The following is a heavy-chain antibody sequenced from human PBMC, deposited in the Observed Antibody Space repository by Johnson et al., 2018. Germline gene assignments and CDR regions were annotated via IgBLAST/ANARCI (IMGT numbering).Heavy chain of an antibody. D-gene: IGHD4-17*01. J-gene: IGHJ4*02. CDR3: AWGPGDFFDY. CDR1: GYTFASYD. Sequence: QVQLVESGAEVKKPGASVKVSCKASGYTFASYDLNWVRQATGQGLEWVGWMSPTSGNTGYAQKFQGRVTMNRNTYISTAYMELSSLTSDDTAIYYCAWGPGDFFDYWGQGTLVTVSS. CDR2: MSPTSGNT. V-gene: IGHV1-8*01.